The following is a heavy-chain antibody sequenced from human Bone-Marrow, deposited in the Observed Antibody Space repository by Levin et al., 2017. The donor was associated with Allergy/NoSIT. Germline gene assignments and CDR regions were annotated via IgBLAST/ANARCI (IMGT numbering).Heavy chain of an antibody. CDR2: ISTSSSTV. V-gene: IGHV3-48*01. CDR3: ARDQDRSGKYLDAFDI. J-gene: IGHJ3*02. Sequence: LSLTCAASRFTFSIYNMNWVRQAPGKGLEWVSYISTSSSTVYYADSVRGRFTISRDNAENSLYLQMNSLRAEDTAMYYCARDQDRSGKYLDAFDIWGQGTMVTVSS. CDR1: RFTFSIYN. D-gene: IGHD1-26*01.